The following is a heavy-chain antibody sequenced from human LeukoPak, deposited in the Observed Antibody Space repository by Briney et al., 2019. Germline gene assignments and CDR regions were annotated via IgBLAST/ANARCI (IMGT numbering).Heavy chain of an antibody. Sequence: PGGSLRLSCAASGFTFSAYWMTWVRQAPGKGLEWVANIKQDGSEKYYVDSVRGRFTISRDNAKNSLYLQTNSLRVEDTAIYFCARFYYYDSSGYSSNFDYWGQGTLVTVSS. V-gene: IGHV3-7*01. CDR1: GFTFSAYW. CDR3: ARFYYYDSSGYSSNFDY. D-gene: IGHD3-22*01. CDR2: IKQDGSEK. J-gene: IGHJ4*02.